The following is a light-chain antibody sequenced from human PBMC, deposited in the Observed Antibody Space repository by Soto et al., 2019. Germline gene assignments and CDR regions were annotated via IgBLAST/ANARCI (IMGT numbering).Light chain of an antibody. J-gene: IGKJ4*01. CDR2: DAS. Sequence: EIVMTQSPGTLSVSPGERATLSCRASQSVIINLAWYQQKPGQAPRLLIYDASTRATGIPARFSGSGSGTEFTLTISSLQSKDFAVYYCQQYNNWHPLTFGGGTKVDIK. CDR3: QQYNNWHPLT. V-gene: IGKV3D-15*01. CDR1: QSVIIN.